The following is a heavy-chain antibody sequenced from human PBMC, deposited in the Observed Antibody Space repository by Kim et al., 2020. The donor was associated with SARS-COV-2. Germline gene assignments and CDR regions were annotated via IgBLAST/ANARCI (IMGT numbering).Heavy chain of an antibody. CDR1: GFTFSSYA. D-gene: IGHD6-19*01. Sequence: GGSLRLSCAASGFTFSSYAMSWVRQAPGKGLEWVSAISGSGGSTYYADSVKGRFTISRDNSKNTLYLQMNSLRAEDTAVYYCAKVFSVPQSIAVAGTFDYWGQGTLVTVSS. CDR3: AKVFSVPQSIAVAGTFDY. J-gene: IGHJ4*02. V-gene: IGHV3-23*01. CDR2: ISGSGGST.